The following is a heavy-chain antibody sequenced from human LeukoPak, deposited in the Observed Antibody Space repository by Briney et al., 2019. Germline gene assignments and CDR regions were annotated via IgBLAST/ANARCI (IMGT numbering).Heavy chain of an antibody. CDR3: AKDIYYYGSGSYYPDY. V-gene: IGHV3-43*01. J-gene: IGHJ4*02. CDR1: GFTFDDYT. CDR2: ISWGGGST. Sequence: PGGSLRLSCAASGFTFDDYTTHWVRQAPGKGLEWVSLISWGGGSTYYADSVKGRFTISRDNSKNSLYLQMNSLRTEDTALYYCAKDIYYYGSGSYYPDYWGQGTLVTVSS. D-gene: IGHD3-10*01.